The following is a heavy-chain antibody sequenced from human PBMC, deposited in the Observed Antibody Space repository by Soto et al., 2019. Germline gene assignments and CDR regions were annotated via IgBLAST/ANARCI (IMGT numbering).Heavy chain of an antibody. J-gene: IGHJ5*02. D-gene: IGHD2-15*01. CDR1: GGSISSGGYY. Sequence: SETLSLTCTVSGGSISSGGYYWSWIRQHPGKGLEWIGYIYYSGSTYYNPSLKSRVTISVDTSKNQFSLKLSSVTAADTAVYYCARQIGYCSGGSCGRLAESNWFDPWGQGTLVTVSS. CDR2: IYYSGST. V-gene: IGHV4-31*03. CDR3: ARQIGYCSGGSCGRLAESNWFDP.